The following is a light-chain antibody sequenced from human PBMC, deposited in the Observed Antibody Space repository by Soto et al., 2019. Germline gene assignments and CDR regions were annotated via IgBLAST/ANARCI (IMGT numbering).Light chain of an antibody. Sequence: DIVMTPSPAPLSLSPGERATLSCRASRSVRTNLAWYHQKPGQAPRLLIYGASGRATGFPGRFSGSGSWAEFTLTISSLESESFSVYCCQQYNVWPPTFGQGTMVDIK. V-gene: IGKV3-15*01. CDR1: RSVRTN. CDR2: GAS. CDR3: QQYNVWPPT. J-gene: IGKJ1*01.